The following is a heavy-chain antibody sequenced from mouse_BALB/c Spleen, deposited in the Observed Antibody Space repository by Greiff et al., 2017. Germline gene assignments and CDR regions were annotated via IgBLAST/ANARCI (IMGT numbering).Heavy chain of an antibody. V-gene: IGHV5-6-5*01. CDR2: ISSGGST. CDR1: GFTFSSYA. Sequence: EVMLVESGGGLVKPGGSLKLSCAASGFTFSSYAMSWVRQTPEKRLEWVASISSGGSTYYPDSVKGRFTISRDNARNILYLQMSSLRSEDTAMYYCARGGKYGKEGYYFDYWGQGTTLTVSS. J-gene: IGHJ2*01. CDR3: ARGGKYGKEGYYFDY. D-gene: IGHD2-10*02.